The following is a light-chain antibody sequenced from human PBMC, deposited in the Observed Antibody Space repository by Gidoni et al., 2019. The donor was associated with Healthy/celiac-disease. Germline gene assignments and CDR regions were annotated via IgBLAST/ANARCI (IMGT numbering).Light chain of an antibody. CDR3: QQYGSSLYT. CDR1: QSVSRSY. Sequence: PGTLSLSPGERATLSCRASQSVSRSYLAWYQQKPGQAPRLLIYGASSRATGIPDRFSGSGSGTDFTLTISRLEPEDFAVYYCQQYGSSLYTFGQGTKLEIK. CDR2: GAS. J-gene: IGKJ2*01. V-gene: IGKV3-20*01.